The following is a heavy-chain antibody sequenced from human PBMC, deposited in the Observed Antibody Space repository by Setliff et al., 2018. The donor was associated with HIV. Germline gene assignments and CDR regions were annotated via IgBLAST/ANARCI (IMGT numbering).Heavy chain of an antibody. CDR3: VREVRAAYKGPLWFGQSDPRPDTFDI. CDR1: GYTFTAYY. V-gene: IGHV1-2*04. D-gene: IGHD3-10*01. Sequence: ASVKVSCKAFGYTFTAYYIHWVRQAPGQGLEWMGWISPYSGGTNYAQNFQGWVTMTRDTSITTAYMELSRLTSDDTALYFCVREVRAAYKGPLWFGQSDPRPDTFDIWGQGTLVTVSS. J-gene: IGHJ3*02. CDR2: ISPYSGGT.